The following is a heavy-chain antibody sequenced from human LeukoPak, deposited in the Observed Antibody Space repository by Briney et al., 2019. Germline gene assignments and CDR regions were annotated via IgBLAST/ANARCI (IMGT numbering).Heavy chain of an antibody. CDR3: AKDPGWRWLSLYYFDY. D-gene: IGHD6-19*01. CDR2: ISYDGSNK. Sequence: RTGRSLRLSCAASGFTFSSYGMHWVRQAPGKGLEWVAVISYDGSNKYYADSVKGRFTISRDNSKNTLYLQMNSPRAEDTAVYYCAKDPGWRWLSLYYFDYWGQGTLVTVSS. J-gene: IGHJ4*02. CDR1: GFTFSSYG. V-gene: IGHV3-30*18.